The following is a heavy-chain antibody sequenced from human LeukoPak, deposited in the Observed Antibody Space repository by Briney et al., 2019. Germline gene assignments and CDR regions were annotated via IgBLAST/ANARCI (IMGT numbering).Heavy chain of an antibody. CDR3: GRDPRLGIRGYTYGYIEY. V-gene: IGHV7-4-1*02. CDR1: GYTFSSYT. D-gene: IGHD5-18*01. Sequence: ASVKVSCKTSGYTFSSYTITWVRQAPGQGLQWMGWINTNTGNPTYAQGFTGRYVFSLDTSVSTAYLQISGITADDTAVYFCGRDPRLGIRGYTYGYIEYWGQGTLVTVSS. CDR2: INTNTGNP. J-gene: IGHJ4*02.